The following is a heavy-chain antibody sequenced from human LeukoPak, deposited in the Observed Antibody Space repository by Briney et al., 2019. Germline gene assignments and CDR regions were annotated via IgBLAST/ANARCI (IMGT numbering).Heavy chain of an antibody. V-gene: IGHV3-13*01. Sequence: PGGSLRLSCAASGFTFTTYDTHWVRQATGKGLEWVSAIGTTGDTYYPGSVKGRFTISRENAKNSLYLQMNSLRAGDTAVYYCARDRGGGHMDVWGKGTTVTISS. CDR2: IGTTGDT. J-gene: IGHJ6*03. D-gene: IGHD2-15*01. CDR1: GFTFTTYD. CDR3: ARDRGGGHMDV.